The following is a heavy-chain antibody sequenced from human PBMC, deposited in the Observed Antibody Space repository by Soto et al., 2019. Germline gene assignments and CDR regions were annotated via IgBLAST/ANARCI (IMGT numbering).Heavy chain of an antibody. CDR3: AKSGVTEEFLEWFMTYYYYGMDV. J-gene: IGHJ6*02. Sequence: GGSLRLSCAASGFTFSSYAMSWVRQAPGKGLEWVSAISGSGGSTYYADSVKGRFTISRDNSKNTLYLQMNSLRAEDTAVYYCAKSGVTEEFLEWFMTYYYYGMDVWGQGTTVTVSS. D-gene: IGHD3-3*01. CDR1: GFTFSSYA. V-gene: IGHV3-23*01. CDR2: ISGSGGST.